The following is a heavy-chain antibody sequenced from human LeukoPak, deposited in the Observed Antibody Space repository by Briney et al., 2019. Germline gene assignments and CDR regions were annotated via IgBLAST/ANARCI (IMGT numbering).Heavy chain of an antibody. CDR3: ARDRDCSGGSCYGY. Sequence: GGSLRLSCAASGFTVSRNYMSWVRQAPGKGLEWVSVIYSGGSTYYADSVKGRFTISRDNSKNTLYLQMNSLRAEDTAVYYCARDRDCSGGSCYGYWGQGTLVTVSS. CDR1: GFTVSRNY. J-gene: IGHJ4*02. V-gene: IGHV3-66*01. CDR2: IYSGGST. D-gene: IGHD2-15*01.